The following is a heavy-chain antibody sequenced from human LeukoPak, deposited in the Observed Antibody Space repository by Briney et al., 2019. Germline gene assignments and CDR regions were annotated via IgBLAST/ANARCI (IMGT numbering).Heavy chain of an antibody. J-gene: IGHJ3*02. CDR3: ARRRLIWGAFGI. CDR1: GCSISNTAYY. CDR2: LSYSGSP. V-gene: IGHV4-39*01. Sequence: SETLSLTCIFSGCSISNTAYYWGWIRQPPGKGLEWIGSLSYSGSPYYNPSLKSRVTISGDMSKYQFSLKLSSVTAADTAVYNCARRRLIWGAFGIWRQGTMVTVSS. D-gene: IGHD7-27*01.